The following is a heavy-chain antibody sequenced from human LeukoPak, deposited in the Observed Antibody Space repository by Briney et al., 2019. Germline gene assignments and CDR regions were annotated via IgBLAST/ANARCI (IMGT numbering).Heavy chain of an antibody. CDR3: VKDLTIVGTAWFDP. D-gene: IGHD4-11*01. CDR1: GFTVSSNY. Sequence: GGSLRLSCAASGFTVSSNYMSWVRQVQGRVWSGSLFSGDGSRTYYTDSVKGRFIISRDNSKNSLYLQMTSLRIEDTALYYCVKDLTIVGTAWFDPWGQGTLVTVSS. V-gene: IGHV3-43*02. CDR2: SGDGSRT. J-gene: IGHJ5*02.